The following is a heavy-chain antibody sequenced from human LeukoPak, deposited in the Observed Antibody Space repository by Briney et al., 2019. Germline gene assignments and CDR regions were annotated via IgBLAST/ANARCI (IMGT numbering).Heavy chain of an antibody. D-gene: IGHD4-23*01. CDR3: ARPRVTTVVREDAFDI. CDR2: IYYSGST. Sequence: PSETLSLTSTVSGGSISSSSYYWGWIRQPPGKGLEWIGSIYYSGSTYYNPSLKSRVTISVDTSKNQFSLKLSSVTAADTAVYYCARPRVTTVVREDAFDIWGQGTMVTVSS. CDR1: GGSISSSSYY. V-gene: IGHV4-39*01. J-gene: IGHJ3*02.